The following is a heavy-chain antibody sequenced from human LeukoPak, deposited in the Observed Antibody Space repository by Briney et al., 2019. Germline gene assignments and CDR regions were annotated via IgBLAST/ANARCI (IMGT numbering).Heavy chain of an antibody. CDR1: GVSISSSSYY. CDR2: ILTSGST. CDR3: ARSGGSSGWYDDWYFDL. V-gene: IGHV4-39*07. D-gene: IGHD6-19*01. J-gene: IGHJ2*01. Sequence: SETLSLTCTVSGVSISSSSYYWGWIRQPPGKGLEWIGRILTSGSTDYNPSLKSRVTMSLDTSKNQFSLKLNSVTAADTAVYYCARSGGSSGWYDDWYFDLWGRGTLVTVSS.